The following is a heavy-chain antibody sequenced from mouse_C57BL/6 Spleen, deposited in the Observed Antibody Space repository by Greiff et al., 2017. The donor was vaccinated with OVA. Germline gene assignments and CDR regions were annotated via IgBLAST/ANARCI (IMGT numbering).Heavy chain of an antibody. CDR2: IDPSDSET. CDR1: GYTFTSYW. J-gene: IGHJ2*01. V-gene: IGHV1-52*01. CDR3: AREVTTNCDY. Sequence: QVQLKQPGAELVRPGSSVKLSCKASGYTFTSYWMHWVKQRPIQGLEWIGNIDPSDSETHYNQKFKDKATLTVDKSSSTAYMQLSSLTSEGSAVYYCAREVTTNCDYWGQGTTLTVSS. D-gene: IGHD2-2*01.